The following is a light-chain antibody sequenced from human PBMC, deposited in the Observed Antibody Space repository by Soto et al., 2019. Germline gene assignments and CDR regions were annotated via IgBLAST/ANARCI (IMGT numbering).Light chain of an antibody. J-gene: IGLJ3*02. V-gene: IGLV9-49*01. CDR1: SGYSNYK. CDR2: VGTGGIVG. Sequence: QAVVTQPPSASASLGASVTLTFTLSSGYSNYKVDWYQQRPGKGPRFVMRVGTGGIVGSKGDGIPDRFSVLGSGLNRYLTIKNIHEEDESDYHCGADHGSGSNFVWVFGGGTKLTVL. CDR3: GADHGSGSNFVWV.